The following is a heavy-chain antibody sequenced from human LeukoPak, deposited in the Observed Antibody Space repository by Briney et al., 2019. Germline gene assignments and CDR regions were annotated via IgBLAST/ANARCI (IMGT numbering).Heavy chain of an antibody. Sequence: GGSLRLSCAASGFTFTSYSMNWVRQAPGQGLEWVSSISSNSSYIYYADSVKGRFTISRDNAKNSLYLQMNSLRAEDTAVYYCARDPDYGGNEGQDYWGQGTLVTVSS. CDR1: GFTFTSYS. CDR3: ARDPDYGGNEGQDY. J-gene: IGHJ4*02. V-gene: IGHV3-21*01. D-gene: IGHD4-23*01. CDR2: ISSNSSYI.